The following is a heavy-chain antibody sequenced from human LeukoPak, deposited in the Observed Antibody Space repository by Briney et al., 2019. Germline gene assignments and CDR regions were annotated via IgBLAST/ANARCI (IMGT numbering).Heavy chain of an antibody. CDR1: GGSFSGYY. V-gene: IGHV4-30-2*01. CDR3: ARTYDFWSGYARGLWFDP. Sequence: SETLSLTCAVYGGSFSGYYWSWIRQPPGKGLEWIGYIYHSGSTYYNPSLKSRVTISVDRSKNQFSLKLSSVTAADTAVYYCARTYDFWSGYARGLWFDPWGQGTLVTVSS. D-gene: IGHD3-3*01. CDR2: IYHSGST. J-gene: IGHJ5*02.